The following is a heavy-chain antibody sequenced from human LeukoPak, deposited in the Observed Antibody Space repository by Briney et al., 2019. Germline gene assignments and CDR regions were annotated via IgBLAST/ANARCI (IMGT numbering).Heavy chain of an antibody. CDR1: GYSISSAYY. CDR2: MYHSGST. J-gene: IGHJ4*02. Sequence: PSETLSLTCSVYGYSISSAYYWGWIRQPPGKGLEWIGTMYHSGSTNYNPSLKSRVTISVDTSKNQFSLKLSSVTAADTAVYFCARGFRGDTFDYWGQGTLVTVSS. D-gene: IGHD5-18*01. CDR3: ARGFRGDTFDY. V-gene: IGHV4-38-2*02.